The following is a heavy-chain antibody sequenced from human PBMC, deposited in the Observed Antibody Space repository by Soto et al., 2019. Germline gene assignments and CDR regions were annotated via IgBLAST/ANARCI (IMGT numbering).Heavy chain of an antibody. CDR3: ARMTYYYDSSGYLYYYGMDV. Sequence: GSLRLSCAASGFTFSSYDMHWVRQATGKGLEWVSAIGTAGDTYYPGSVKGRFTISRENAKNSLYLQMNSLRAGDTAVYYCARMTYYYDSSGYLYYYGMDVWGQGTTVTVSS. CDR2: IGTAGDT. V-gene: IGHV3-13*01. D-gene: IGHD3-22*01. J-gene: IGHJ6*02. CDR1: GFTFSSYD.